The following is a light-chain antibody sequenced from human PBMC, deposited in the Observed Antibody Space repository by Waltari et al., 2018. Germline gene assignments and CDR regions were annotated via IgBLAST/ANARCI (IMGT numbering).Light chain of an antibody. J-gene: IGLJ2*01. V-gene: IGLV3-21*04. CDR2: YDT. CDR3: QVCDSRSDQVL. CDR1: KIGSES. Sequence: SFVLTQAPSVSVAPGETATFTCGGDKIGSESVHWYQQRPGQAPLLVIYYDTDRPSGIPDRFSGSESGSTATLNISRVEAGDEADDDFQVCDSRSDQVLFGGGTKLTVL.